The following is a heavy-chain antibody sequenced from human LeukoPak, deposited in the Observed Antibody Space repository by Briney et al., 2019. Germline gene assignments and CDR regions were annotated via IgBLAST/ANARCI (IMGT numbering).Heavy chain of an antibody. V-gene: IGHV4-34*01. D-gene: IGHD2-15*01. CDR2: INHSGST. J-gene: IGHJ2*01. CDR1: GGSFSGYY. Sequence: PSETLSLTCAVYGGSFSGYYWSWIRQPPGKGLEWIGEINHSGSTNYNPSLKSRVTISVDTSKNQFSLKLSSVTAADTAVYYCARAPSTRGSHYTRSWYFDLWGRGTLVTVSS. CDR3: ARAPSTRGSHYTRSWYFDL.